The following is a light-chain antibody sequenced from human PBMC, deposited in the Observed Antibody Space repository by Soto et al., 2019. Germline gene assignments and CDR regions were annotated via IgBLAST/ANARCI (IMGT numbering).Light chain of an antibody. J-gene: IGLJ1*01. V-gene: IGLV2-14*01. CDR2: EVS. CDR3: SSYTSSSTYV. CDR1: SSDVGGYNY. Sequence: QSVLTQPASVSGSPGQSITISCTGTSSDVGGYNYVSWYQQHPGKAPKLMIYEVSNRPSGVSNRFFASKSCNTASLTISGLQAADEADYYCSSYTSSSTYVFGTGTKRTVL.